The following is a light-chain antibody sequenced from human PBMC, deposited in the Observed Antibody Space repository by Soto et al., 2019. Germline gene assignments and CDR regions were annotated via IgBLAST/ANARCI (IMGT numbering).Light chain of an antibody. CDR1: SSDVGGYNF. CDR2: DVS. J-gene: IGLJ1*01. Sequence: QSVLTQPASMSGSPGQSITISCTGTSSDVGGYNFVSWFQHHPGKAPKLIIYDVSNWPSGVSNRFSGSKSGNTASLTISGLQAEDEADFYCSSYTSSTTPYVFGTGTKVTVL. V-gene: IGLV2-14*03. CDR3: SSYTSSTTPYV.